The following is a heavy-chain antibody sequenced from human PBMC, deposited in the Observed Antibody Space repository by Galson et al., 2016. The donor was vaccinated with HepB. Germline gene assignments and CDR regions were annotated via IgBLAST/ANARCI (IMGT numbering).Heavy chain of an antibody. CDR2: IVYDGSKT. J-gene: IGHJ4*02. D-gene: IGHD1-1*01. V-gene: IGHV3-30-3*02. CDR1: GFTFSTYA. CDR3: AKNWNLDN. Sequence: SLRLSCAASGFTFSTYAMVWVRQAPGKGLECVAVIVYDGSKTYYADSVKGRFTISRDNSNNTLFLQMNSLRPEDTAVYYCAKNWNLDNWGQGTLVTVSS.